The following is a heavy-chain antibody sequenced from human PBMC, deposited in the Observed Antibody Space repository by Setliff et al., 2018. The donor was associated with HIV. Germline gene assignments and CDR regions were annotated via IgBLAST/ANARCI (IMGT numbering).Heavy chain of an antibody. D-gene: IGHD6-19*01. CDR3: ARALRRPVAGSVQYYYYMDV. J-gene: IGHJ6*03. CDR1: GYTFTTSD. Sequence: GASVKVSCKTSGYTFTTSDINWVRQAPGQGLEWVGWMNPNSGNTGYAQNFQGRVTMTRNTSISTAYMELSSLRSEDTAMYYCARALRRPVAGSVQYYYYMDVWGKGTTVTVSS. CDR2: MNPNSGNT. V-gene: IGHV1-8*02.